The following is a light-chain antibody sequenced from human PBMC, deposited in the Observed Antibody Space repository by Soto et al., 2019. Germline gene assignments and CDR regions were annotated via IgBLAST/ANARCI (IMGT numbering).Light chain of an antibody. J-gene: IGLJ3*02. Sequence: QSALTQPPSASGSPGXSVTISCTGTSSDVGTHGYVSWXQQHAXKAPKLMIYDVTKRPSGVPDRFSGSKSANTASLTVSGLQAEDEADXYCMCYAGGNNWVFGGGTKVTVL. CDR2: DVT. V-gene: IGLV2-8*01. CDR3: MCYAGGNNWV. CDR1: SSDVGTHGY.